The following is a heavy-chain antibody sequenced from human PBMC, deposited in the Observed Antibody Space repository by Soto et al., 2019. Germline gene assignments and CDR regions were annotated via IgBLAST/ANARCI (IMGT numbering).Heavy chain of an antibody. CDR1: GGSISSGGYY. CDR2: IYYSGST. V-gene: IGHV4-31*03. CDR3: ARDLVWALPGGDTSHWFDP. J-gene: IGHJ5*02. D-gene: IGHD2-21*02. Sequence: QVQLQESGPGLVKPSQTLSLTCTVSGGSISSGGYYWSWIRQHPGKGLEWIGYIYYSGSTYYNPSLKSRVTISVVTSKNQFSLKLSSVTAADTAVYYCARDLVWALPGGDTSHWFDPWGQGTLVTVSS.